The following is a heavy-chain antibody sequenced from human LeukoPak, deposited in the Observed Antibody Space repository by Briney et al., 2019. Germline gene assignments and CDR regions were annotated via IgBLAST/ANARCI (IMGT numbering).Heavy chain of an antibody. V-gene: IGHV3-23*01. CDR1: HFTFSNYA. CDR2: ISGSGGST. J-gene: IGHJ4*02. Sequence: PGGSLRLSCAASHFTFSNYAMSWVRQAPGKGLEWVSAISGSGGSTYYADSVKGRFTISRDNSKNTLYLQMNSLRAEDTAVYYCAKNYYDSSGYYPYWGQGTLVTVSS. D-gene: IGHD3-22*01. CDR3: AKNYYDSSGYYPY.